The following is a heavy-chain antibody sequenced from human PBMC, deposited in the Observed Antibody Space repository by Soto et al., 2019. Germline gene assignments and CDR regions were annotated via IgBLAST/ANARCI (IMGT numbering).Heavy chain of an antibody. D-gene: IGHD3-10*01. CDR2: IRSKANSYAT. CDR3: TSPHYYGSGTPIVYGMAV. V-gene: IGHV3-73*02. J-gene: IGHJ6*02. Sequence: EVQLVESGGGLVQPGGSLKLSCAASGFTFSGSAMHWVRQASGKGLEWVGRIRSKANSYATAYAASVKGRFTISRDDSKNTAYLQMNSLKTEDTAVYYWTSPHYYGSGTPIVYGMAVWCQGTTVTVSS. CDR1: GFTFSGSA.